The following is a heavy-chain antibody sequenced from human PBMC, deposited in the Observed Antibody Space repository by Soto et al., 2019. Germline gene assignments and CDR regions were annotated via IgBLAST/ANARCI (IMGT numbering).Heavy chain of an antibody. CDR2: INSDGSST. D-gene: IGHD3-3*01. CDR3: ARDYDFWSGYQIYYYYYGMDV. J-gene: IGHJ6*02. Sequence: EVQLVESGGGLVQPGGSLRLSCAASGFTFSSYWMHWVRQAPGKGLVWVSRINSDGSSTSYADSVKGRFTISRDNAKNTLYLQMNSLRAEDTAVYYCARDYDFWSGYQIYYYYYGMDVRGQGTTVTVSS. V-gene: IGHV3-74*01. CDR1: GFTFSSYW.